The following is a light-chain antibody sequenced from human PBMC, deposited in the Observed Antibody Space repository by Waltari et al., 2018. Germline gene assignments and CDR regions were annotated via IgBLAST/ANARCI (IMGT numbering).Light chain of an antibody. V-gene: IGKV3D-15*01. CDR3: RQSSNCPLT. CDR1: QRVSSS. J-gene: IGKJ4*01. CDR2: GAS. Sequence: ELVMTQSPATLSLSPGERATLSCRASQRVSSSLAWYQQKPGQAPRLPTYGASSRATGVPDRFSGSGSGTEFTHTISCLEPEDVAVYYCRQSSNCPLTFGGGTKVEIK.